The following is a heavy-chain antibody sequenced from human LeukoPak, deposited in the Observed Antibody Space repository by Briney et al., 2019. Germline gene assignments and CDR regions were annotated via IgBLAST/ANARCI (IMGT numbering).Heavy chain of an antibody. CDR2: IYYSGST. D-gene: IGHD3-22*01. CDR3: ARPPPYYYDSSGLDDAFDI. J-gene: IGHJ3*02. Sequence: PSETLSLTCTVSGVSISSSSYYWGWIRQPPGKGLEWIGSIYYSGSTYYNPSLKSRVTVSVDTSKNQFSLKLSSATAADTAVYYCARPPPYYYDSSGLDDAFDIWGQGTMVTVSS. V-gene: IGHV4-39*01. CDR1: GVSISSSSYY.